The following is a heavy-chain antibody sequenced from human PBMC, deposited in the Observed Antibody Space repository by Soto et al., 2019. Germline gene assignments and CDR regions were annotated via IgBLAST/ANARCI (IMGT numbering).Heavy chain of an antibody. J-gene: IGHJ6*02. D-gene: IGHD5-18*01. CDR3: ARGRRGYSYGKYYYYGMDV. Sequence: SETLSLTCTVSGGSISSYYWSWIRQPPGKGLEWIGYIYYSGSTNYNPSLKSRVTISVDTSKNQFSLKLSSVTAADTAVYYCARGRRGYSYGKYYYYGMDVWGQGTTVTVSS. CDR1: GGSISSYY. CDR2: IYYSGST. V-gene: IGHV4-59*01.